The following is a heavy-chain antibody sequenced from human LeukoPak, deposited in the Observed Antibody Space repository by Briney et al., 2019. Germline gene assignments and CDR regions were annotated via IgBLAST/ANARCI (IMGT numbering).Heavy chain of an antibody. V-gene: IGHV1-69*02. CDR1: GDTFSSCT. CDR3: ATLPSSYCGGDCYPRV. D-gene: IGHD2-21*02. CDR2: IIPILGIA. Sequence: SAGKVSCKASGDTFSSCTISWVRQATGQGLEWMGRIIPILGIANYAQKFQGRVTITADKSTSTAYMELSSLRSEDTAVYYCATLPSSYCGGDCYPRVWGQGTLVTVSS. J-gene: IGHJ4*02.